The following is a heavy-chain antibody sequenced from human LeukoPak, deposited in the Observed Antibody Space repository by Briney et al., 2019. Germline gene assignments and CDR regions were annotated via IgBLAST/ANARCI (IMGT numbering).Heavy chain of an antibody. Sequence: GGSLRLSCAASGFTFSDYYMSWIRQAPGKGLEWVSYISSSGSTIYYADSVKGRFTISRDNAKNSLYLQMNSLRAEDTAVYYCARVGTMVRGAHDYYGMDVWGQGTTVTVSS. CDR2: ISSSGSTI. CDR1: GFTFSDYY. V-gene: IGHV3-11*01. D-gene: IGHD3-10*01. J-gene: IGHJ6*02. CDR3: ARVGTMVRGAHDYYGMDV.